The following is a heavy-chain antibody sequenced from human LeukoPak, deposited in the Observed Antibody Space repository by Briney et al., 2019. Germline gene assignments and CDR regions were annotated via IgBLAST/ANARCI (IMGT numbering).Heavy chain of an antibody. Sequence: PGGSLRLSCAASGFTFSSYAMHWVRQAPGKGLEWVAVISYDGSNKYYADSVKGRFTISRDNSKNTLYLQMGSLRAEDTAVYYCARDVGPYWGQGTLVTVSS. D-gene: IGHD2-15*01. CDR2: ISYDGSNK. CDR3: ARDVGPY. V-gene: IGHV3-30*14. CDR1: GFTFSSYA. J-gene: IGHJ4*02.